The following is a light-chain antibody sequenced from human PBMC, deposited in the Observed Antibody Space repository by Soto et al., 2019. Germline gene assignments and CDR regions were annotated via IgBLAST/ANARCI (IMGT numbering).Light chain of an antibody. Sequence: QSVLTQPASVSGSPGQSITISCTGTSSDVGGYNYVSWYQQHPGNAPRLMIYEVNNRPSGVPNRFSGSKSGNTASLTISGLQAEDQADYYCSSNESSRTPLVFGSGTNVTVL. CDR2: EVN. J-gene: IGLJ1*01. CDR1: SSDVGGYNY. CDR3: SSNESSRTPLV. V-gene: IGLV2-14*01.